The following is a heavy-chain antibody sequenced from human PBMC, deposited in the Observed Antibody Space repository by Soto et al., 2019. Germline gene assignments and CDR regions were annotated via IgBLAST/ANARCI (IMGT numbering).Heavy chain of an antibody. CDR1: GFTFSSYA. V-gene: IGHV3-30-3*01. D-gene: IGHD2-21*02. CDR2: ISYDGSNK. J-gene: IGHJ5*02. Sequence: QVQLVESGGGVVQPGRSLRLSCAASGFTFSSYAMHWVRQAPGKGLEWVAVISYDGSNKYYADSVKGRFTISRDNSKNTLYLQMNSLRAEDTAVYYSARVLNIVVVTGWFDPWGQGTLVTVSS. CDR3: ARVLNIVVVTGWFDP.